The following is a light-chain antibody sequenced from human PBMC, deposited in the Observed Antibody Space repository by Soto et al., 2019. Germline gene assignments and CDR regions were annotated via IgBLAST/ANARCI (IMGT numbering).Light chain of an antibody. Sequence: IVLTQSPGTLSLSPGERATLSCRASQSLNGNYLAWYQQKPGQAPRLLIYGASSRATGIPNRFSGSGSETDFTLTISRLEPEDFAVYYCQQYGNSPQTFGQGTKVDIK. CDR2: GAS. V-gene: IGKV3-20*01. J-gene: IGKJ1*01. CDR1: QSLNGNY. CDR3: QQYGNSPQT.